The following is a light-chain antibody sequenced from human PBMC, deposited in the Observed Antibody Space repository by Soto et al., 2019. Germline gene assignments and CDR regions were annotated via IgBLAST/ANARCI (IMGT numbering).Light chain of an antibody. CDR3: SSYTISSTPYV. Sequence: QSVLTQPASVSGSPGQSITISCTGTSSDVGGYNYVSWYQQHPVKAPKLMIYDVTNRPSGVSDRFSGSKSGNTASLTISGLQAENEADYYCSSYTISSTPYVFGPGTKLTVL. CDR1: SSDVGGYNY. CDR2: DVT. J-gene: IGLJ1*01. V-gene: IGLV2-14*01.